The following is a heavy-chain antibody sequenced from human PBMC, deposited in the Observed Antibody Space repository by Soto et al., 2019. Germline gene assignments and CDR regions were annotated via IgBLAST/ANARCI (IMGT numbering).Heavy chain of an antibody. Sequence: QVQLQESGPGLVKPSQTLSLTCTVSGGSMSNGYYYWSWVRQNPGKGLEWIGHIYHSGRTYYNPSPKSRVAMLVDTSKNQFSLNLNSVTAADTAVYYCARWVEVSLDYFDSWGQGTPVTVSS. J-gene: IGHJ4*02. CDR3: ARWVEVSLDYFDS. CDR1: GGSMSNGYYY. CDR2: IYHSGRT. D-gene: IGHD1-20*01. V-gene: IGHV4-31*03.